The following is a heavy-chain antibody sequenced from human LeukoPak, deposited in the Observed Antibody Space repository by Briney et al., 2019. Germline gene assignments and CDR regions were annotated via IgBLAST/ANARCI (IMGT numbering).Heavy chain of an antibody. CDR3: ARRPTGDPKFDY. Sequence: SETLSLTCTVSGGSISTYYWTWIRQPPGKELEWIGYIYFTGNTNYNPSLKSRVTISVDTSKNRFSLKLSTVTAADTAVYYCARRPTGDPKFDYWGQGTLVTVSS. V-gene: IGHV4-59*08. CDR2: IYFTGNT. D-gene: IGHD7-27*01. CDR1: GGSISTYY. J-gene: IGHJ4*02.